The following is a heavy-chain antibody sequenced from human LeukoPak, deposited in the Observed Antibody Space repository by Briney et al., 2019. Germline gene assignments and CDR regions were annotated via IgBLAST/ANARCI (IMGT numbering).Heavy chain of an antibody. J-gene: IGHJ3*02. CDR3: AKDNGDLGAAFDI. CDR1: GFTFSSYA. Sequence: GRSLRLSCAASGFTFSSYAMHWVRQAPGKGLEWVAVISYDGSNKYYADSVKGRFTISRDNSKNTLYLQMNSLRAEDTAVYYCAKDNGDLGAAFDIWGQGTMVTVSS. V-gene: IGHV3-30-3*01. CDR2: ISYDGSNK. D-gene: IGHD4-17*01.